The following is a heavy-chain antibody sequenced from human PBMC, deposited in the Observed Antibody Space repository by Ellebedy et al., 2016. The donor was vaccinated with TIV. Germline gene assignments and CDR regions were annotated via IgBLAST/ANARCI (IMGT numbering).Heavy chain of an antibody. V-gene: IGHV3-7*01. CDR3: VVGATWYDFDN. J-gene: IGHJ4*02. CDR1: GFTFSSYW. Sequence: GESLKISCAASGFTFSSYWMSWVRQAPGKGLEWVANIKQDGSEKYYVDSVKGRFTISRDHAKNSLYLQMNSLRAEDTAVYDCVVGATWYDFDNWGQGTLVTVSS. CDR2: IKQDGSEK. D-gene: IGHD1-26*01.